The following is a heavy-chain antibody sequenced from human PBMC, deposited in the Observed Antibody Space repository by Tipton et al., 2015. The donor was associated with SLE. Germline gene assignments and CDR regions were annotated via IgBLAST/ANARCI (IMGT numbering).Heavy chain of an antibody. CDR3: ARQKEDAFDM. CDR1: GGSISSGSYF. CDR2: INHSGST. J-gene: IGHJ3*02. V-gene: IGHV4-39*07. Sequence: TLSLTCAVSGGSISSGSYFWGWIRQPPGKGLEWIGEINHSGSTNYNPSLKSRVTISVDTSKNQLSLKLSSVTAAATAVYYCARQKEDAFDMWGQGTMVTVSS.